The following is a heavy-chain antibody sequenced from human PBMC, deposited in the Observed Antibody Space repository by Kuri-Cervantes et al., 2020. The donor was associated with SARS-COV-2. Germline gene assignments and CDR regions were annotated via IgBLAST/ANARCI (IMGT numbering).Heavy chain of an antibody. CDR1: GFTFSSYA. D-gene: IGHD5-18*01. CDR2: ISGSGGST. J-gene: IGHJ6*02. Sequence: GGSLRLSCAASGFTFSSYAMSWVRQAPGKGPEWVSAISGSGGSTYYADSVKGRFTISRDNSKNTLYLQMNSLRAEDTAVYYCAKFQRGYQGMDVWGQGTTVTVSS. V-gene: IGHV3-23*01. CDR3: AKFQRGYQGMDV.